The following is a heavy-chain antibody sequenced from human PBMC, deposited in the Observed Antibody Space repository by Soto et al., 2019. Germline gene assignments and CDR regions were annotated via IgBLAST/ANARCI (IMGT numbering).Heavy chain of an antibody. V-gene: IGHV4-59*11. CDR3: ARDGREASGMDV. CDR1: GGSISSHY. J-gene: IGHJ6*02. D-gene: IGHD1-26*01. Sequence: PSETLSLTCTFSGGSISSHYWSWVRQAPGKGLEWIGHIYYRGSTTYNPSLRSRSTISVDTSNNQFSLKLNSVTTADTAVYYCARDGREASGMDVWGQGTTVTVSS. CDR2: IYYRGST.